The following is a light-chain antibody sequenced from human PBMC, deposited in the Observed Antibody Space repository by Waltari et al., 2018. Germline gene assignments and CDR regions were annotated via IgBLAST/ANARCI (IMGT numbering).Light chain of an antibody. V-gene: IGLV2-14*03. CDR2: GVS. Sequence: QSALTQPASVSGSPRQSITIPCTGTGRDIGAFNYVSWYQQHSGKAPRLIIFGVSDRPSGISNRFSGSKSGNTASLTISGLQAEDEADYYCTSFTRAKTWVFGGGTKVTVL. CDR1: GRDIGAFNY. CDR3: TSFTRAKTWV. J-gene: IGLJ3*02.